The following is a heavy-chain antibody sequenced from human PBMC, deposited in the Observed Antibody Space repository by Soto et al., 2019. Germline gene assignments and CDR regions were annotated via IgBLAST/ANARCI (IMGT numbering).Heavy chain of an antibody. J-gene: IGHJ4*02. CDR1: GFRFRNYG. CDR2: ISANADNA. CDR3: AKDLDGLLRHFEN. Sequence: EVQLLESGGALVQPGGSLRLSCVGSGFRFRNYGMSWVRQAPGKGLEWVSGISANADNAYYADSVKGRFTISRDNSKNTVYLQMNSLRAEDTAVYYCAKDLDGLLRHFENWGQGTLVTVSS. V-gene: IGHV3-23*01. D-gene: IGHD3-22*01.